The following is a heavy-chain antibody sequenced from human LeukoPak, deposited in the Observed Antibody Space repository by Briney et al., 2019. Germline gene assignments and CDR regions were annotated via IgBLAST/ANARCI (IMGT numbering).Heavy chain of an antibody. Sequence: SQTLSLTCTVSGGSISSGSYYWSWIRQPAGKGLEWIGRIYTSGSTNYNPSLKSRVTMSVDTSKNQFSLKLSSVTAADTAVYYCARGSITIFGVAPPADYWGQGTLVTVSS. CDR2: IYTSGST. J-gene: IGHJ4*02. CDR1: GGSISSGSYY. D-gene: IGHD3-3*01. V-gene: IGHV4-61*02. CDR3: ARGSITIFGVAPPADY.